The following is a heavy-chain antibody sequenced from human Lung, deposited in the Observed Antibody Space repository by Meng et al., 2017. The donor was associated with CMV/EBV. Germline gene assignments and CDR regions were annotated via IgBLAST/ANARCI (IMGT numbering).Heavy chain of an antibody. J-gene: IGHJ4*02. V-gene: IGHV3-21*06. Sequence: GESXKISCGASGFTFSSYAMSWVRQAPGKGLQWVSSISSSGNNTYYADSVKGRFTISRDNAKNSDYLQMNGLRADEAAVYCGAREYWGTDYWGQGTLVTVSS. D-gene: IGHD7-27*01. CDR2: ISSSGNNT. CDR3: AREYWGTDY. CDR1: GFTFSSYA.